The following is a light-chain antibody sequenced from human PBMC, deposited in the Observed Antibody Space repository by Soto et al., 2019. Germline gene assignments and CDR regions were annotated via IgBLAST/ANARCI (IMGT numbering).Light chain of an antibody. J-gene: IGLJ2*01. V-gene: IGLV2-14*01. CDR3: SSYTGSSTLV. Sequence: QSVLTQPASVSGSPGQSITISCTGTSSDVGFYNFVSWYQQHPGKAPKLMIYDVTNRPSGISNRFSGSKSGNTASLTISGLQAEDEADYYCSSYTGSSTLVFGGGTKLTVL. CDR2: DVT. CDR1: SSDVGFYNF.